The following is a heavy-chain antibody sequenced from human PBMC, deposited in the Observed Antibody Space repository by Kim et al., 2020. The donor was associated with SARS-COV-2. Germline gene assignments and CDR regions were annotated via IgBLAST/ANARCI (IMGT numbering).Heavy chain of an antibody. CDR1: GFTFSSYS. CDR2: ISSSSSYI. CDR3: ARVWVLWYIFDY. Sequence: GGSLRLSCAASGFTFSSYSMNWVRQAPGKGLEWVSSISSSSSYIYYADSVKGRFTISRDNAKNSLYLQMNSLRAEDTAVYYCARVWVLWYIFDYWGQGTLVTVSS. V-gene: IGHV3-21*01. J-gene: IGHJ4*02. D-gene: IGHD2-21*01.